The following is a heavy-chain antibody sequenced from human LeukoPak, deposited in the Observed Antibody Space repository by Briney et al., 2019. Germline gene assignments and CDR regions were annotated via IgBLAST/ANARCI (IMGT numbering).Heavy chain of an antibody. CDR2: IYPGDSDT. V-gene: IGHV5-51*01. CDR3: ARLSSSGWYGDY. Sequence: GESLTISCKGSGYSFTSYWIGWVRQIPGKGLEGMGVIYPGDSDTSYSPSFQGHVTISADKSISTAYLQWSSLKASDTAMYYCARLSSSGWYGDYWGQGTLVSVSS. J-gene: IGHJ4*02. CDR1: GYSFTSYW. D-gene: IGHD6-19*01.